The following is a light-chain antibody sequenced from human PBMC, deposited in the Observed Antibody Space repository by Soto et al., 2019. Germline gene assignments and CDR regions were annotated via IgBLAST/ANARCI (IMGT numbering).Light chain of an antibody. CDR3: QQLNSYPRT. Sequence: DIQLTQSPSFLSASVGDRVTITCRASQGISSYLAWYQQKPGKAPKLLIYAASTLQSGVPSRFSGSGSGTEFTLTISSLRPEDFATYYCQQLNSYPRTFGPGTKVDIK. CDR1: QGISSY. V-gene: IGKV1-9*01. CDR2: AAS. J-gene: IGKJ3*01.